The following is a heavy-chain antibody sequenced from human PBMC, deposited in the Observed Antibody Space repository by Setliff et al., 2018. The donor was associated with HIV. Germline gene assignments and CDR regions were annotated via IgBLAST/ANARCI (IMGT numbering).Heavy chain of an antibody. V-gene: IGHV3-30*02. CDR2: IRYDGSDI. J-gene: IGHJ6*03. CDR3: ARVDTAMDFPYYMDV. D-gene: IGHD5-18*01. Sequence: HPGGSLRLSCAASGFTFSWYRMNWVRQAPGKGLEWVTFIRYDGSDIHYADSVKGRFTISRDNSKNTLYLQMNSLRAEDTAVYYCARVDTAMDFPYYMDVWGKGTTVTVSS. CDR1: GFTFSWYR.